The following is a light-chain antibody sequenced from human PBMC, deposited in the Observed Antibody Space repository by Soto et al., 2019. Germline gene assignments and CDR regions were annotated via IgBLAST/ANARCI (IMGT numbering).Light chain of an antibody. CDR3: SSYAGDHIV. CDR2: DVS. J-gene: IGLJ1*01. V-gene: IGLV2-8*01. Sequence: SVLTQPPSASCSPLRSVTISYTETSSDVGGYNYVSWYQQHPGKAPKLMIYDVSQRPSGVPDRFSGSNSGNTASLTVSGLQAEDEADYYCSSYAGDHIVFGNGTKVTVL. CDR1: SSDVGGYNY.